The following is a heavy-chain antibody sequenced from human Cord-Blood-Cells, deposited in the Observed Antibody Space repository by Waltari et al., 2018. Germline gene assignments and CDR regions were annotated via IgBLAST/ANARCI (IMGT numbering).Heavy chain of an antibody. CDR2: IRYDGSNK. J-gene: IGHJ4*02. V-gene: IGHV3-30*02. CDR1: GFPFSRYG. Sequence: QVQLVESGGGVVQPGGSLHLSCAAPGFPFSRYGMPWVRQAPGKGLEWVAFIRYDGSNKYYADSVKGRFTISRDNSKNTLYLQMNSLRAEDTAVYYCAKDLIGAAAGDYWGQGTLVTVSS. D-gene: IGHD6-13*01. CDR3: AKDLIGAAAGDY.